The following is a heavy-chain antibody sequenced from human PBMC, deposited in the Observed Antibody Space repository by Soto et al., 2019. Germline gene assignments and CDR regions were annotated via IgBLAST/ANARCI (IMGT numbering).Heavy chain of an antibody. J-gene: IGHJ6*03. CDR2: IYPGDSDT. Sequence: PGESLKISCKGSGYSFTSYWIGWVRQMPGKGLEWMGIIYPGDSDTRYSPSFQGQVTISADKSISTAYLQWSSLKASDTAMYYCARTNLWFGEDYYYMDVWGKGTKVTVSS. V-gene: IGHV5-51*01. CDR3: ARTNLWFGEDYYYMDV. D-gene: IGHD3-10*01. CDR1: GYSFTSYW.